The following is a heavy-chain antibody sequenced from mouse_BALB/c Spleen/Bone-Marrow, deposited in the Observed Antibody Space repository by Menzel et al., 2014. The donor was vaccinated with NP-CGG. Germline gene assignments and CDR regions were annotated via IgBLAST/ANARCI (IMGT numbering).Heavy chain of an antibody. V-gene: IGHV5-6-3*01. D-gene: IGHD2-4*01. CDR3: GRDNYYDCDGFAY. CDR2: INSNGGST. CDR1: GFTFSSYG. Sequence: EVMLVESGGGLVQPGGSLKISCAASGFTFSSYGMSWVRQTPDKRLDLVASINSNGGSTYYPGSVKGRFTISRDNDKNALYLQMSSLKSEDTAMYYCGRDNYYDCDGFAYWGQGTLVTVSA. J-gene: IGHJ3*01.